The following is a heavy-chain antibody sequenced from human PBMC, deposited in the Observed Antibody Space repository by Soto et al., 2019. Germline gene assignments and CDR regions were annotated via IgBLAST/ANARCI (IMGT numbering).Heavy chain of an antibody. CDR3: ISSSSRLNNWFDP. CDR2: IKTKSSNYAT. Sequence: GGSLRLSCAASGFTFSDSGVHWVRQASGKGLEWVGRIKTKSSNYATAYAASVKGRFTISRDDSKNMAYLQMNSLEAEDTAVYYCISSSSRLNNWFDPWGQGTLVTVSS. D-gene: IGHD6-6*01. V-gene: IGHV3-73*01. J-gene: IGHJ5*02. CDR1: GFTFSDSG.